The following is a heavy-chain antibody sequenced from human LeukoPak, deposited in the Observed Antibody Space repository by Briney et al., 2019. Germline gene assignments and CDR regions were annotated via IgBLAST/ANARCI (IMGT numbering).Heavy chain of an antibody. CDR3: ARAHCTSRTCNWNDAFDV. Sequence: PGRSLRLSCAASGFTFSGYALHWVRQAPGKGLVWVAVIGFDRTKYIYADSVKGRFSISSDNSKHFLFLHLGSSRSADTAVYYCARAHCTSRTCNWNDAFDVWGQGTMVTVSS. J-gene: IGHJ3*01. CDR2: IGFDRTKY. D-gene: IGHD2-8*01. CDR1: GFTFSGYA. V-gene: IGHV3-30-3*01.